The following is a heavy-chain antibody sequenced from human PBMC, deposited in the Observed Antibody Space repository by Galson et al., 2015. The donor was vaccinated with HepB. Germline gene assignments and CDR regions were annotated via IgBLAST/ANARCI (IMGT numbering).Heavy chain of an antibody. CDR1: GFTFSSYG. Sequence: SLRLSCAASGFTFSSYGMSWVRQAPGKGLEWVSLISNNGGLTYYTDSVKGRFTVSRDNSKNILSLQMNSLTAEDTAVYYCAKDYVSYYDNSGFHSWGQGTLVSVSS. D-gene: IGHD3-22*01. V-gene: IGHV3-23*01. J-gene: IGHJ4*02. CDR2: ISNNGGLT. CDR3: AKDYVSYYDNSGFHS.